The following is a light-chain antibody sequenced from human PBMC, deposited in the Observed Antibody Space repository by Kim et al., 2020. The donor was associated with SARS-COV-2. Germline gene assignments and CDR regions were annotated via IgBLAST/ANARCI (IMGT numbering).Light chain of an antibody. J-gene: IGKJ2*03. CDR3: QHYHEFLYS. V-gene: IGKV1-5*03. CDR2: RAS. CDR1: RYISTW. Sequence: IQMTQSPSTLSASVGDRVTITCRASRYISTWLAWNQQRPGKAPELLISRASDLQTGVPSRFRGSGSGTEFTLTITNLQPEDFATYYCQHYHEFLYSFGQGTKLEIK.